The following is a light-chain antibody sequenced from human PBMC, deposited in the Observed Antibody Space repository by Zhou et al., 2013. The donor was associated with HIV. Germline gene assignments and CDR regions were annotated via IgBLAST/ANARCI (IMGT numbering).Light chain of an antibody. J-gene: IGKJ3*01. CDR2: AAS. Sequence: DIQMTQSPSSLSASLGDRVTITCRASQSIISYLNWYQQKPGKAPTLLIYAASTVQTGVPSRFSGSGSGTVFTLTIASLQREDFAIYYCHQTYSGHTFGPGTRLDVK. CDR3: HQTYSGHT. CDR1: QSIISY. V-gene: IGKV1-39*01.